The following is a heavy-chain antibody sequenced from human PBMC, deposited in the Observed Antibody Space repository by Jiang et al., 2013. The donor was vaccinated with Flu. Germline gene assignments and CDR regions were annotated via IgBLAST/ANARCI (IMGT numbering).Heavy chain of an antibody. CDR1: GDSVSSNSAG. CDR3: AGGGLVRGGLPWFDP. D-gene: IGHD3-10*01. CDR2: TYYRSKWYF. V-gene: IGHV6-1*01. J-gene: IGHJ5*02. Sequence: QTLSLTCAISGDSVSSNSAGWNWIRQSPSRGLEWLGGTYYRSKWYFDYAESLKSRITINPDTSKNQFSLQVNSVTPEDTAVYYCAGGGLVRGGLPWFDPWGQGTLVTVSS.